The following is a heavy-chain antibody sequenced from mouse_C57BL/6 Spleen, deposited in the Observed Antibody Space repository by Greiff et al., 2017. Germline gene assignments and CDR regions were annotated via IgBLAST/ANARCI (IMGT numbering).Heavy chain of an antibody. CDR2: IDPSDSYT. D-gene: IGHD1-1*01. CDR3: AGGGTTVVARGFFDY. J-gene: IGHJ2*01. V-gene: IGHV1-69*01. CDR1: GYTFTSYW. Sequence: VQLQQPGAELVMPGASVKLSCKASGYTFTSYWMHWVKQRPGQGLAWIGEIDPSDSYTNYNQKFKGKSTLTVDKSSSTAYMQLSSRTSEDVAGYYCAGGGTTVVARGFFDYWGQGTTLTVSS.